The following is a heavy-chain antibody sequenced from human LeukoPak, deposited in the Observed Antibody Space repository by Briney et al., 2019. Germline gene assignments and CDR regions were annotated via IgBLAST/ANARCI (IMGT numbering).Heavy chain of an antibody. D-gene: IGHD3-3*01. CDR1: GGSISSYY. CDR3: ARGEVMIDY. V-gene: IGHV4-59*01. J-gene: IGHJ4*02. Sequence: PSETLSLTCTVSGGSISSYYWSCIRQPPGKGLEWIGYIHYSGSTNYNPSLKSRVTISVDTSKNQFSLKLSSVTAADTAVYYCARGEVMIDYWGQGTLVTVSS. CDR2: IHYSGST.